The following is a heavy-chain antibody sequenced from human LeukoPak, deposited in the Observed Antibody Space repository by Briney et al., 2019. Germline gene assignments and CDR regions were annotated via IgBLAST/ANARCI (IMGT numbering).Heavy chain of an antibody. CDR3: ASSAAMAPSDY. CDR2: ISAYNGNT. D-gene: IGHD5-18*01. V-gene: IGHV1-18*01. J-gene: IGHJ4*02. Sequence: ASVKVSCKASGYTFTSYGISWVRQAPGQGLEWMGWISAYNGNTNYAQKLQGRVTMTTDTSTSTAHMELRSLRSDDTAVYYCASSAAMAPSDYWGQGTLVTVSS. CDR1: GYTFTSYG.